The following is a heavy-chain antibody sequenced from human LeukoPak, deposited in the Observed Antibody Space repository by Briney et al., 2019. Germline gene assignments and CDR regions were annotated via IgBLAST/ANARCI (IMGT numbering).Heavy chain of an antibody. J-gene: IGHJ5*02. CDR3: CSGFFRGWFDP. Sequence: ASVKVSCKASGGTFSSYAISWVRQAPGQRLEWMGWINAGNGNTKYSQKFQGRVTITRDTSASTAYMELSSLRSEDTAVYYCCSGFFRGWFDPWGQGTLVTVSS. CDR2: INAGNGNT. CDR1: GGTFSSYA. D-gene: IGHD6-19*01. V-gene: IGHV1-3*01.